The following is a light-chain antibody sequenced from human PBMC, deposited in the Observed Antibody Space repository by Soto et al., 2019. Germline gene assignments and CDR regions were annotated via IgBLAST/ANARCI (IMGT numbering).Light chain of an antibody. CDR2: GAS. CDR3: QQYNSWLWT. CDR1: QSVSSN. V-gene: IGKV3-15*01. J-gene: IGKJ1*01. Sequence: EIVLTQSPVTLSLSPGERGTLSCRASQSVSSNYSAWYQQKPGQAPRLLIYGASTRATGIPARFSGSGSGTEFTLIISSLQSEDSAVYYCQQYNSWLWTFGQGTKVDIK.